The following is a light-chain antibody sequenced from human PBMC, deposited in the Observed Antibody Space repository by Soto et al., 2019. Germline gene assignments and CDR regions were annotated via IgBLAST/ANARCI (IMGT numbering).Light chain of an antibody. CDR3: QQYNGYSPWT. Sequence: DIPMTQSPSTLSASVGDRVIITCRASQSISSWLAWYQQKPGKAPKLLIYKASSLESGVPSRFSGSGSGTEFTLTISSLQPDDFATYYCQQYNGYSPWTFGQGTKVDIK. J-gene: IGKJ1*01. CDR1: QSISSW. V-gene: IGKV1-5*03. CDR2: KAS.